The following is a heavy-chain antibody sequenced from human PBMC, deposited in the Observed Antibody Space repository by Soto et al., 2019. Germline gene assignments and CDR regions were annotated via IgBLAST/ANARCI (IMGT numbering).Heavy chain of an antibody. V-gene: IGHV4-4*02. CDR2: IYHVGST. D-gene: IGHD6-6*01. Sequence: SETLILTCSVSGGAVICIEWWTWVRQAPGKGLEWLGEIYHVGSTKYNPSLKSRVTISVDKSNNHFSLNLRSVTAADTAVYYCAAPPRYWGQGTLVTVSS. J-gene: IGHJ4*02. CDR3: AAPPRY. CDR1: GGAVICIEW.